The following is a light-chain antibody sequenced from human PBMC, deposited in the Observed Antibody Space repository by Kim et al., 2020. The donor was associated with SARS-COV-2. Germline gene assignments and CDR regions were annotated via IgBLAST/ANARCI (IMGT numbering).Light chain of an antibody. CDR2: QDN. V-gene: IGLV3-1*01. CDR1: KLGEKY. Sequence: PGQTASITCLEYKLGEKYVSWYQQKPGQSPVVVIYQDNRRPSGIPERCSGSNSGITATLTISGTQAMDEADYYCQAWDSSTHNYVFGGGTKVTVL. CDR3: QAWDSSTHNYV. J-gene: IGLJ1*01.